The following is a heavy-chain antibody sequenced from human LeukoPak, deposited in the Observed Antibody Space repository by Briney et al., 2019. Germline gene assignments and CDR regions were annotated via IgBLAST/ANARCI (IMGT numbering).Heavy chain of an antibody. CDR1: GFTFSTYA. CDR2: ISGSGGST. V-gene: IGHV3-23*01. J-gene: IGHJ3*02. CDR3: ARDSPTFDI. Sequence: GGSLRLSCEASGFTFSTYAMSWVPKAPEKGLEWVSAISGSGGSTYYADSVKGRFTISRDNSKNTLYLQMNSLRAEDTAIYYCARDSPTFDIWGQGTMVTVSS.